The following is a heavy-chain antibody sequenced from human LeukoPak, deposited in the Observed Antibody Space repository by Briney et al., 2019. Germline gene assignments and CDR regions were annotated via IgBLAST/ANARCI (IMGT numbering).Heavy chain of an antibody. D-gene: IGHD2-21*01. J-gene: IGHJ5*02. CDR1: GGSISSYY. CDR3: ARIAGLYNWFDP. V-gene: IGHV4-59*01. CDR2: IYYSGST. Sequence: KPSETLSLTCTVSGGSISSYYWSWIRLPPGKGLEWIGYIYYSGSTNYNPSLKSRVTISVDTSKNQFSLKLSSVTAADTAVYYCARIAGLYNWFDPWGPGTLVTVSS.